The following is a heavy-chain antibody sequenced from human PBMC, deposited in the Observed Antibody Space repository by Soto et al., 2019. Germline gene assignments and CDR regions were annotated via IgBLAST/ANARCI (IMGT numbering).Heavy chain of an antibody. CDR2: IYYSAST. CDR3: ARHLPYCGGDCYSLDY. D-gene: IGHD2-21*02. V-gene: IGHV4-59*08. Sequence: SETLSLTWTVCGGCICCYYWSWIRQPQGKGLEWIGYIYYSASTNYSPSLKSRVTISVDTSKNQFSLNLSSVTAADTAVYYCARHLPYCGGDCYSLDYWGQGTLVTVSS. J-gene: IGHJ4*02. CDR1: GGCICCYY.